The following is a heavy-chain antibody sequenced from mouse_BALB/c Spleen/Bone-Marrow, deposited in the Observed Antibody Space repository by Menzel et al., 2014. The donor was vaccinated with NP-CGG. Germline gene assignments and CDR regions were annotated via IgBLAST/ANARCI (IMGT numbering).Heavy chain of an antibody. Sequence: EVQRVESGGGLVQPGGSLKLSCAASGFDFSRYWMSWVRQAPGKGLEWIGEINPGSSTINYTPSLKDKFIISRDNAKNTLYLQMSKVRSEDTALYYCARLGYYGTMDYWGQGTSVTVSS. D-gene: IGHD1-1*01. V-gene: IGHV4-1*02. J-gene: IGHJ4*01. CDR1: GFDFSRYW. CDR3: ARLGYYGTMDY. CDR2: INPGSSTI.